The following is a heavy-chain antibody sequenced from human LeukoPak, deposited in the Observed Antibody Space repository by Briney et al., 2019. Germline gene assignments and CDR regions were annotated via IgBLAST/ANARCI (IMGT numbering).Heavy chain of an antibody. V-gene: IGHV4-39*07. D-gene: IGHD6-19*01. CDR2: IYYSGST. J-gene: IGHJ4*02. Sequence: SETLSLTCTVSGGSISSSSYYWGWIRQPPGKGLEWIGSIYYSGSTYYNPSLKSRVTISVDTSKNQFSLKLSSVTAADTAVYYCARGRSWSSGWGDYWGQGTLVTVSS. CDR3: ARGRSWSSGWGDY. CDR1: GGSISSSSYY.